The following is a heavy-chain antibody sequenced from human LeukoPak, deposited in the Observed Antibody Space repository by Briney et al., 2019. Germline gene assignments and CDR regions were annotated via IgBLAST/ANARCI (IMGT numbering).Heavy chain of an antibody. CDR2: IIPIFGAA. Sequence: ASVKVSCKASGGTFSSYAISWVRQAPGQGLEWMGGIIPIFGAANYAQKFQGRVTITADESTSTAYIELSSLRSEDTAVYYCATNYYGSGSYYPHYDAFDIWGQGTMVTVSS. V-gene: IGHV1-69*13. CDR1: GGTFSSYA. CDR3: ATNYYGSGSYYPHYDAFDI. D-gene: IGHD3-10*01. J-gene: IGHJ3*02.